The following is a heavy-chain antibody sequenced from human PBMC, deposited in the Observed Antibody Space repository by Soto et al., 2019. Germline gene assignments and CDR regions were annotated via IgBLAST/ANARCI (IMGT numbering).Heavy chain of an antibody. CDR1: GYSFASYW. V-gene: IGHV5-51*01. CDR2: IYPGDSDT. D-gene: IGHD2-15*01. CDR3: ARSPSGLLAFDY. Sequence: SGESLKISCQGSGYSFASYWIGWVRQMPGKDLEWMGIIYPGDSDTRYSPSFQGQVTISADKSISTAYLQWSSLKASDTAMYYCARSPSGLLAFDYWGQGTLVTVSS. J-gene: IGHJ4*02.